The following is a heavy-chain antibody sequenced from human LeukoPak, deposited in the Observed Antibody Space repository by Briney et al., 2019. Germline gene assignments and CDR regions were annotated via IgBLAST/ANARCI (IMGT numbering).Heavy chain of an antibody. V-gene: IGHV3-7*01. J-gene: IGHJ4*02. CDR3: ARGLRSGSYCDY. D-gene: IGHD1-26*01. CDR2: IKQDGSEK. Sequence: GGSLRLSCAASGFTFSSYWVSWVRQAPGKGLEWVANIKQDGSEKYYVDSVKGRFTISRDNAKNSLYLQMNSLRAEDTAVYYCARGLRSGSYCDYWGQGTLVTVSS. CDR1: GFTFSSYW.